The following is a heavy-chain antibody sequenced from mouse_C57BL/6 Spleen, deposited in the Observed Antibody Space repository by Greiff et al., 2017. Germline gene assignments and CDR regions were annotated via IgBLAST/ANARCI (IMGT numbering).Heavy chain of an antibody. V-gene: IGHV1-15*01. J-gene: IGHJ3*01. CDR1: GYTITDYE. CDR2: IDPETGGT. D-gene: IGHD2-3*01. Sequence: VQLQQSGAELVRPGASVTLSCKASGYTITDYEMHWVKQTPVHGLEWIGAIDPETGGTAYNQKFKGKAILTADKSSSTAYMELRSLTSEDSAVYYCTRYDPAWFAYWGQGTLVTVSA. CDR3: TRYDPAWFAY.